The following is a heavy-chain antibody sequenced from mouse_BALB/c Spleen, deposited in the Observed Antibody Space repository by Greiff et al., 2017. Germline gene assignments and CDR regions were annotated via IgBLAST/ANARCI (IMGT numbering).Heavy chain of an antibody. CDR1: GYTFSSYW. Sequence: QVQLQQSGAELMKPGASVKISCKATGYTFSSYWIEWVKQRPGHGLEWIGEILPGSGSTNYNEKFKGKATFTADTSSNTAYMQLSSLTSEDSAVYYCARGLTGDYEDYWGQGTTLTVSS. J-gene: IGHJ2*01. CDR3: ARGLTGDYEDY. V-gene: IGHV1-9*01. CDR2: ILPGSGST. D-gene: IGHD2-4*01.